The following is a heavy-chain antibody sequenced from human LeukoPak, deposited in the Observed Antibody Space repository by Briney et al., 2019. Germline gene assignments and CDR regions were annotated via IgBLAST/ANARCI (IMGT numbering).Heavy chain of an antibody. CDR3: AREAEHYDFWSGYYDY. CDR1: GGTFSSYA. J-gene: IGHJ4*02. D-gene: IGHD3-3*01. CDR2: IIPILGIA. V-gene: IGHV1-69*04. Sequence: GASVKVSCKASGGTFSSYAISWVRQAPGQGLEWMRRIIPILGIANYAQKFQGRVTITADKSTSTAYMELSSLRSEDTAVYYCAREAEHYDFWSGYYDYWGQGTLVTVSS.